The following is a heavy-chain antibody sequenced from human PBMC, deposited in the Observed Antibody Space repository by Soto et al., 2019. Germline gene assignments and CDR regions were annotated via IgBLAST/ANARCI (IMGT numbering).Heavy chain of an antibody. V-gene: IGHV1-18*01. J-gene: IGHJ6*02. CDR2: INTYNGYT. D-gene: IGHD4-4*01. Sequence: ASVKVSCKASGYTFTSYAIHWVRQAPGQGLEWMGLINTYNGYTNYPQNFQGRVTMTTDTSTGTVYMELRSLTSDDTAVYYCARDLTKGLDVWGQGTTVTVSS. CDR3: ARDLTKGLDV. CDR1: GYTFTSYA.